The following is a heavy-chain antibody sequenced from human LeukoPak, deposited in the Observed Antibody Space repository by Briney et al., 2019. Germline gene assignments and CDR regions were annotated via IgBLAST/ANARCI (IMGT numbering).Heavy chain of an antibody. V-gene: IGHV3-23*01. D-gene: IGHD4-17*01. CDR2: ITGSSGFT. CDR1: GFTFSSYA. J-gene: IGHJ4*02. CDR3: AKSRDYEDFDY. Sequence: GGSLRLSCAASGFTFSSYAMSWVRQAPGKGLEWVSTITGSSGFTYYADSVKGRFTISRDNSKNTLYLQMNSLRAEDTAVYYCAKSRDYEDFDYWGQGTLVTVSS.